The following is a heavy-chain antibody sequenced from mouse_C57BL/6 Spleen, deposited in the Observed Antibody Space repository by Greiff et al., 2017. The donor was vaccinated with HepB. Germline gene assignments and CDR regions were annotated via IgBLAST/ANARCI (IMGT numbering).Heavy chain of an antibody. D-gene: IGHD2-2*01. V-gene: IGHV1-80*01. CDR2: IYPGDGDT. CDR3: AREGYYGYDGSYYAMDY. Sequence: QVQLQQSGAELVKPGASVKISCKASGYAFSSYWMNWVKQRPGKGLEWIGQIYPGDGDTNYNGKFKGKATLTADKSSSTAYMQLSSLTSEDSAVYFCAREGYYGYDGSYYAMDYWGQGTSVTVSS. CDR1: GYAFSSYW. J-gene: IGHJ4*01.